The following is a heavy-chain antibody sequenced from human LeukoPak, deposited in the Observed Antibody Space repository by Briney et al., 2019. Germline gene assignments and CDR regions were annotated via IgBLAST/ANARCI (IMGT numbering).Heavy chain of an antibody. CDR3: ARVFDSGSQAYFYYMDV. CDR1: GGSINSSSYY. V-gene: IGHV4-39*01. CDR2: IYYSGST. J-gene: IGHJ6*03. D-gene: IGHD3-10*01. Sequence: PSETLSLTCTVSGGSINSSSYYWGWIRQPPGKGLEWIGNIYYSGSTYYNPSLKSRVTISVDTSKNQFSLKLSSVTAADTAVYYCARVFDSGSQAYFYYMDVWGKGTTVIISS.